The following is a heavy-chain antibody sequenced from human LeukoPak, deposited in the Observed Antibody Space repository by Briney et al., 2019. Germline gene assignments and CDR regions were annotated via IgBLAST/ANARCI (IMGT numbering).Heavy chain of an antibody. CDR1: GFTFSSYS. J-gene: IGHJ4*02. CDR3: AKGGASVTRYVDY. V-gene: IGHV3-30*18. CDR2: MSNSGENT. Sequence: GGSLRLSCAASGFTFSSYSMQWVRQTPGKGLEWVGIMSNSGENTFYGEAVKGRFTISRGNSQNTLYLQMNSLRPEDTAVYYCAKGGASVTRYVDYWGQGTLVTVSS. D-gene: IGHD4-17*01.